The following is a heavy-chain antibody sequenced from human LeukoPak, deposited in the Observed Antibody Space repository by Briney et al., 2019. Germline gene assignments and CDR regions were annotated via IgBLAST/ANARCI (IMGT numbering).Heavy chain of an antibody. D-gene: IGHD3-16*02. J-gene: IGHJ4*02. V-gene: IGHV1-2*06. CDR1: GYTFTGYY. CDR3: ARHGEVSAFDF. CDR2: INPNSGGP. Sequence: ASVKVSCKASGYTFTGYYMHWVRQAPGQGLEWMGRINPNSGGPNYAQKFQGRVTMTRDTSINTAYMELSSLRSDDTAVYYCARHGEVSAFDFWGQGTLVTVSS.